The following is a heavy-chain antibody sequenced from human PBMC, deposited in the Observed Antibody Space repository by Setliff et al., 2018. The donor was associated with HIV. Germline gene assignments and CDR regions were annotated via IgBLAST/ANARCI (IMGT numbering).Heavy chain of an antibody. Sequence: GGSLRLSCTASGFTFGDLVMSWVRQAPGKELEWLAVIWYDGSNKYYADSVKGRFTISRENSKNTLYLQMNSRSAEDTAVYYCAKKLYSSHWSRLDYWGQGTLFT. V-gene: IGHV3-30*02. J-gene: IGHJ4*02. CDR1: GFTFGDLV. CDR3: AKKLYSSHWSRLDY. D-gene: IGHD6-19*01. CDR2: IWYDGSNK.